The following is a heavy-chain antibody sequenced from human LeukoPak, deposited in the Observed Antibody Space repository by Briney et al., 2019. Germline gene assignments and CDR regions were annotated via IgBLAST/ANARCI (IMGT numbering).Heavy chain of an antibody. J-gene: IGHJ4*02. D-gene: IGHD3-22*01. CDR2: IYYSGST. Sequence: PSETLSLTCTVSGGSISSYYWSWIRQPPGKGLEWIGYIYYSGSTNYNPSLKSRVIISVDTSKNQFSLKLSSVTAADTAVYYCARVRSVDYDSSGYYSRPEEGFDYWGQGTLVTVSS. V-gene: IGHV4-59*01. CDR1: GGSISSYY. CDR3: ARVRSVDYDSSGYYSRPEEGFDY.